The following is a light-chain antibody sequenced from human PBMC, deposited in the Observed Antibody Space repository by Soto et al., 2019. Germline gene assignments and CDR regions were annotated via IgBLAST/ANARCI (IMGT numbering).Light chain of an antibody. V-gene: IGKV1-5*03. CDR2: KAS. J-gene: IGKJ1*01. Sequence: DYHVTQSPSTLSASFGDRVTITSRASQNIYTWLAWYQQKPGIAPKLLIHKASTLESGVPSRFSGSGYGTEFTLTISSLQSEDFAVYYCQQYNNWPPETFGQGTKVDIK. CDR3: QQYNNWPPET. CDR1: QNIYTW.